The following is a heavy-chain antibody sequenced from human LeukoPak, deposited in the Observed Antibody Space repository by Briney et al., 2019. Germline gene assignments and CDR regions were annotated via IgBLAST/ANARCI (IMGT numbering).Heavy chain of an antibody. Sequence: GGSLRLSCAASGSTFSNAWMSWVRQAPGKGLEWVGRIKSKTDGGTTDYAAPVKGRFTISRDDSKNTLYLQMNSLKTEDTAVYYCTTVYGIVVVPAAIEMGDYWGQGALVTVSS. CDR3: TTVYGIVVVPAAIEMGDY. J-gene: IGHJ4*02. D-gene: IGHD2-2*01. CDR1: GSTFSNAW. CDR2: IKSKTDGGTT. V-gene: IGHV3-15*01.